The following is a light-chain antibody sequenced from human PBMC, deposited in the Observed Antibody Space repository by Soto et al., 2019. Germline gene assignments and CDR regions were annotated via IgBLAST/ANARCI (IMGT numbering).Light chain of an antibody. Sequence: QSALTQPPSASGSPGQSVTISCTGTSSDVGAYKYVSWYQQYPGKAPKIMIYEVSKRPSGVPDRFSGSKSGNTASLTVSGLQAEDEADYYCTSYVGSNSWVFGGGTKLTVL. CDR3: TSYVGSNSWV. CDR1: SSDVGAYKY. V-gene: IGLV2-8*01. J-gene: IGLJ3*02. CDR2: EVS.